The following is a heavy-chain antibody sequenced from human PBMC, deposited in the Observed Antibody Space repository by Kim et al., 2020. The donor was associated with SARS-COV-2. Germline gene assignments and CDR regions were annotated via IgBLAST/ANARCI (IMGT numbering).Heavy chain of an antibody. Sequence: GGSLRLSCAASGFTFSSYGMHWVRQAPGKGLEWVAVIWYDGSNKYYADSVKGRFTISRDNSKNTLYLQMNSLRAEDTAVYYCAREGVVAATSPFFDYWGQGALVTVSS. CDR3: AREGVVAATSPFFDY. CDR1: GFTFSSYG. D-gene: IGHD2-15*01. J-gene: IGHJ4*02. CDR2: IWYDGSNK. V-gene: IGHV3-33*01.